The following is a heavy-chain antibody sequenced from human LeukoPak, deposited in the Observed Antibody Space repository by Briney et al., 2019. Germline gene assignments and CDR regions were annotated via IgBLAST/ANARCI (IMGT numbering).Heavy chain of an antibody. V-gene: IGHV4-4*09. D-gene: IGHD6-13*01. CDR3: ARHVLAPNPYSSSWYFDY. Sequence: SESLSLTCTVSAGYISSYYWSWIRQPPGKGLEWIGYIYTSGSTNYNPSLKSRVTISVDTSKNQFSLKLSSVTAADTAVCYCARHVLAPNPYSSSWYFDYWGQGTLVTVSS. J-gene: IGHJ4*02. CDR2: IYTSGST. CDR1: AGYISSYY.